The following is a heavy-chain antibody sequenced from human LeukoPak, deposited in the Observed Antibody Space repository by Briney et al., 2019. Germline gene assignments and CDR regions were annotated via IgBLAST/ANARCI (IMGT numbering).Heavy chain of an antibody. CDR3: ARDLVTVTKGFDI. Sequence: PSETLSLTCAVYGGSFSGYYWSWIRQPPGKGLEWIGEINHSGSTNYNPSLKSRVTISIDTSKNQFSLKLTSVTAADTAAYYCARDLVTVTKGFDIWGQGTMVSVSS. CDR2: INHSGST. CDR1: GGSFSGYY. V-gene: IGHV4-34*01. J-gene: IGHJ3*02. D-gene: IGHD4-17*01.